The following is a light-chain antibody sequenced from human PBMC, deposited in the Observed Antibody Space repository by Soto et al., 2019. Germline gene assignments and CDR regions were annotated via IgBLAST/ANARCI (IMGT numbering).Light chain of an antibody. J-gene: IGKJ5*01. CDR3: QQDNSFPIT. CDR2: GAS. V-gene: IGKV1-12*01. CDR1: QDVGKW. Sequence: DIQMTQSPPSVSASVGDRVTITCRASQDVGKWLAWYQQKPGKAPTLLIHGASSLQSGVPPRYSGSAYGTEFTLTISSLQREDFATSYCQQDNSFPITLGQGTRLEIK.